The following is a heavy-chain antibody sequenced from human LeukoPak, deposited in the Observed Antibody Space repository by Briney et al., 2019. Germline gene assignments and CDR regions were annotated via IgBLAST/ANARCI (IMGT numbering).Heavy chain of an antibody. CDR3: ARGITIFGVVTKAQYYFDY. J-gene: IGHJ4*02. CDR2: ISYSGRT. CDR1: GGSFSGYY. Sequence: PSETLSLTCAVYGGSFSGYYWNWIRQPPGKGLEYIGYISYSGRTNSNPSLKSRVTTSVDTSKNQFSLKLSSVTAADTAVYYCARGITIFGVVTKAQYYFDYWGQGTLVTVSS. V-gene: IGHV4-59*08. D-gene: IGHD3-3*01.